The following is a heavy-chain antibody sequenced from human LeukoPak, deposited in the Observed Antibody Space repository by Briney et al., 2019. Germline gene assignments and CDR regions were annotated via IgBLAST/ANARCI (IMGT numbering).Heavy chain of an antibody. V-gene: IGHV4-34*01. Sequence: NASETLSLTCAVYGGSFSGYYWSWIRQPPGKGLEWIGEINHSGSTNYNPSLKSRVTISVDTSKNQFSLKLSSVTAADTAVYYCARHVIYYFDYWGQGTLVTVSS. CDR1: GGSFSGYY. J-gene: IGHJ4*02. CDR3: ARHVIYYFDY. CDR2: INHSGST. D-gene: IGHD2/OR15-2a*01.